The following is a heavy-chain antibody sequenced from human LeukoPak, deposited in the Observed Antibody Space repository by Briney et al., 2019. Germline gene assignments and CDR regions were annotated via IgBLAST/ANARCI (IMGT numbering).Heavy chain of an antibody. CDR1: GGSFSGYY. CDR2: INHSGST. J-gene: IGHJ4*02. V-gene: IGHV4-34*01. CDR3: ARGGPGGYDFWSGPPSGVDY. Sequence: PSETLSLTCAVYGGSFSGYYWSWIRQPLGKGLEWIGEINHSGSTNYNPSLKSRVTISVDTSKNQFSLKLSSVTAADTAVYYCARGGPGGYDFWSGPPSGVDYWGQGTLVTVSS. D-gene: IGHD3-3*01.